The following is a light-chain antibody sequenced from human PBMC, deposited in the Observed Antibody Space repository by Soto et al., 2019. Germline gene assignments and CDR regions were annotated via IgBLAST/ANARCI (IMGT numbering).Light chain of an antibody. J-gene: IGKJ1*01. Sequence: EIVLTQSPATLSLSPGERATLSCRASQSVSSYLAWYQQKPGQAPRLLIYEASNRATGIPARFSGSGSATNFTLTISSLEPEDFAVYHCQQRSNGPVTFGQGTKVE. CDR3: QQRSNGPVT. CDR1: QSVSSY. CDR2: EAS. V-gene: IGKV3-11*01.